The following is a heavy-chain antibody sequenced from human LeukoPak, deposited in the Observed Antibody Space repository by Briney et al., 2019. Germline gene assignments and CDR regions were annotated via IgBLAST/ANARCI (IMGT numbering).Heavy chain of an antibody. V-gene: IGHV4-38-2*02. D-gene: IGHD3-10*01. Sequence: PSETLSLTCTVSGYSISSGYYWGWIRQPPGKGLEWIGSIYHSGSTYYNPSLKSRVTISVDTSKNQFSLRVSSVTAADTAVYYCAKGLWFGEYYFDSWGQGTLVTVSS. J-gene: IGHJ4*02. CDR1: GYSISSGYY. CDR3: AKGLWFGEYYFDS. CDR2: IYHSGST.